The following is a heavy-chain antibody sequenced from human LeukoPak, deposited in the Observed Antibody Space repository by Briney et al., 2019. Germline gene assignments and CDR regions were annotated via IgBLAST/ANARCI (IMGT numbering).Heavy chain of an antibody. CDR2: VTGSGITT. CDR1: GFTFSDYI. J-gene: IGHJ3*02. V-gene: IGHV3-23*01. CDR3: AKSVAIGFDI. Sequence: GGSLRLSCVASGFTFSDYIMNWVRQAPGKGLEWVSTVTGSGITTSYAASVKGRFTISRDNSKNTLYLQMNSLRAEDTAVYYCAKSVAIGFDIWGQGTMVTASS. D-gene: IGHD5-12*01.